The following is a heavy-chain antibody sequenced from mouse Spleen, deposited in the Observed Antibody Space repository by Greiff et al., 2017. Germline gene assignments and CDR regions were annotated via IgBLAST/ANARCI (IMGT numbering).Heavy chain of an antibody. CDR1: GYTFTDYN. V-gene: IGHV1-22*01. J-gene: IGHJ2*01. CDR2: INPNNGGT. D-gene: IGHD2-14*01. CDR3: ASPVRGFDY. Sequence: VQLQQSGPELVKPGASVKMSCKASGYTFTDYNMHWVKQSHGKSLEWIGYINPNNGGTSYNQKFKGKATLTVNKSSSTAYMELRSLTSVDSAVYYCASPVRGFDYWGQGTTLTVSS.